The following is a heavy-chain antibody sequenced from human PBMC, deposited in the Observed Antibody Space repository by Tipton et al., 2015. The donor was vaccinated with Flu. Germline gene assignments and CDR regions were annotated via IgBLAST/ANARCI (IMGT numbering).Heavy chain of an antibody. J-gene: IGHJ4*02. CDR2: IKQDGSEK. Sequence: LSLTCAASGFTFTSYWMSWVRQAPGKGLEWVANIKQDGSEKYYVDSVKGRFTISRDNAKNSVYLQMNSLRAEDTAVYYCVRAIAAAGGYWGQGTLVTVSS. CDR3: VRAIAAAGGY. D-gene: IGHD6-13*01. CDR1: GFTFTSYW. V-gene: IGHV3-7*04.